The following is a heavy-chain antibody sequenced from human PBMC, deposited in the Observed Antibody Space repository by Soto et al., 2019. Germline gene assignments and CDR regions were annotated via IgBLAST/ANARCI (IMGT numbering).Heavy chain of an antibody. CDR3: ASVSSSRGMY. CDR2: IYYSGST. V-gene: IGHV4-39*01. D-gene: IGHD6-13*01. Sequence: QLQLQESGPGLVKPSETLSLTCTVSGGSISSSSYYWGWIRQPPGKGLEWIGSIYYSGSTYYNPSLKSRVTISVDTSKNQFSLKLSSVTAADTAVYYCASVSSSRGMYWGQGTLVTVPS. J-gene: IGHJ4*02. CDR1: GGSISSSSYY.